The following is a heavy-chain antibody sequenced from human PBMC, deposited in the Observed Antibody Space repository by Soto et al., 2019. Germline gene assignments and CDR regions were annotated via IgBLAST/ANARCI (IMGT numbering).Heavy chain of an antibody. V-gene: IGHV4-39*01. Sequence: QLQLQESGPGLVKPSETLSLTCTVSGGSISSSSYYWGWIRQPPGKGLEWIGSIYYSGSTYYNPSLKSRVTISVDTSKNQFSLKLSSVTAADTAVYYCASQYFDWLSHFDYWGQGTLVTVSS. D-gene: IGHD3-9*01. CDR3: ASQYFDWLSHFDY. CDR1: GGSISSSSYY. J-gene: IGHJ4*02. CDR2: IYYSGST.